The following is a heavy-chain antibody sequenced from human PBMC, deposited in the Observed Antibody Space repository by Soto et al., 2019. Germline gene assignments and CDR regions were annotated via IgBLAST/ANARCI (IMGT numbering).Heavy chain of an antibody. D-gene: IGHD3-16*01. V-gene: IGHV4-31*03. CDR1: GGSISSGGYY. CDR2: IYYSGST. J-gene: IGHJ4*02. Sequence: QAQLQESGPGLVKPSQTLSLTCTVSGGSISSGGYYWSWIRQHPGKGLEWIGNIYYSGSTYYNPSLKSRVTISVDTSKNQFSLKLSSVTAADTAVYYCARDPLGTPLGYFKYWGQGTLVNVSS. CDR3: ARDPLGTPLGYFKY.